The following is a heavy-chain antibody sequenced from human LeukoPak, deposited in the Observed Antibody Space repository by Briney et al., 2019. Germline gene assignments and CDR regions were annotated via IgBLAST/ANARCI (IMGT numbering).Heavy chain of an antibody. J-gene: IGHJ4*02. D-gene: IGHD1-14*01. CDR2: IYYSGST. V-gene: IGHV4-59*01. Sequence: SETLSLTCTVSGGSISSYYWSWIRQPPGKGLEWIGYIYYSGSTNYNPSLKSRVTISVDTSKNQFSLKLSSVTAADTAVYYRARHRSPYYFDYWGQGTLVTVSS. CDR1: GGSISSYY. CDR3: ARHRSPYYFDY.